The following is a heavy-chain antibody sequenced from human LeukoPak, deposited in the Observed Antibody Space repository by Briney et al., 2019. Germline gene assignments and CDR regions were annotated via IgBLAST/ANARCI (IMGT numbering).Heavy chain of an antibody. CDR3: VSFYEAY. Sequence: QPGVSLRLSCVASGFTFSNYWMTWVRQAPGKGLEWVANIKQDGSEKYYVDSVKGRFTISKDNAKNTVYLQMNNLRAEDTAVYYCVSFYEAYWGRGTLVTVSS. CDR2: IKQDGSEK. J-gene: IGHJ4*02. V-gene: IGHV3-7*01. D-gene: IGHD2/OR15-2a*01. CDR1: GFTFSNYW.